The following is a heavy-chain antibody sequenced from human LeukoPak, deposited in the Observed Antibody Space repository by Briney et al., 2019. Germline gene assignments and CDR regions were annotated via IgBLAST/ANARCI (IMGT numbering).Heavy chain of an antibody. D-gene: IGHD6-19*01. CDR2: ISASGGST. CDR1: GFTFSDYA. Sequence: GGSLRLSCAASGFTFSDYAMSWVRQAPGKGLEWVSAISASGGSTYYADSVKGRFTISRDNSKNTLYLQMNSLRVEDTAVYYCARDPETVGGYWGQGTLVTVSS. CDR3: ARDPETVGGY. J-gene: IGHJ4*02. V-gene: IGHV3-23*01.